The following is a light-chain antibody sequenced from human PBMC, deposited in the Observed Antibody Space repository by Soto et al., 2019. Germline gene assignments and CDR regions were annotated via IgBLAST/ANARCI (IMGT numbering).Light chain of an antibody. V-gene: IGKV3-20*01. J-gene: IGKJ4*01. Sequence: EIVLTQSPGTLSLSPGDRATLSCRASQSVSNTYLAWYQQRPGQAPRLLIYGASNRATGITDRFSGSGSGTEFILTISGLEPEDFAVYYCQQYGNSPALTFGGGTKVEIK. CDR2: GAS. CDR3: QQYGNSPALT. CDR1: QSVSNTY.